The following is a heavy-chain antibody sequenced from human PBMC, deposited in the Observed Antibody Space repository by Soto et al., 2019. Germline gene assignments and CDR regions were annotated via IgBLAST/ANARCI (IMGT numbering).Heavy chain of an antibody. Sequence: QVQLVQSGAEVKKPGSSVKVSCKASGGTFSSSAISWVRQAPGQGLEWMGGIIPIFGTADYAQKFQGRVTITADESTSTGNMELSSLRSEDPAVYYCASHYDSSGYYYRGLDYWGQGTLVTVSS. D-gene: IGHD3-22*01. CDR1: GGTFSSSA. CDR3: ASHYDSSGYYYRGLDY. CDR2: IIPIFGTA. V-gene: IGHV1-69*12. J-gene: IGHJ4*02.